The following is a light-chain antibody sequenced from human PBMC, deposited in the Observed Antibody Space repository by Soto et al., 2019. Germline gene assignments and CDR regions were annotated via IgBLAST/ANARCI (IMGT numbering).Light chain of an antibody. V-gene: IGLV1-40*01. J-gene: IGLJ1*01. CDR1: NSNIGAGYD. Sequence: QCLLTQPPSVSGAPGRRVTISCTGSNSNIGAGYDVHWYQQLPGTAPKLLIYGNSNRPSGVPDRFSGSKSGTSASLAITGLQAEDEADYYCQSYDSSLSGYVFGTGTKVTVL. CDR2: GNS. CDR3: QSYDSSLSGYV.